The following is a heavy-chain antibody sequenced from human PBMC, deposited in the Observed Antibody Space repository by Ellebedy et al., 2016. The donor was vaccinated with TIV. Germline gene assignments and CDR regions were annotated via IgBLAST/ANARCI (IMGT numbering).Heavy chain of an antibody. D-gene: IGHD4-17*01. CDR2: ISYSGDLM. V-gene: IGHV3-11*04. Sequence: GESLKISCAASGFTFSGYYMSWFRQAPGKGPEWVSYISYSGDLMYYADSVKGRFTTSRDNAENSLYLQMNSLRAEDTAVYYCSRHTDYALDYWGQGALVTVSS. J-gene: IGHJ4*02. CDR3: SRHTDYALDY. CDR1: GFTFSGYY.